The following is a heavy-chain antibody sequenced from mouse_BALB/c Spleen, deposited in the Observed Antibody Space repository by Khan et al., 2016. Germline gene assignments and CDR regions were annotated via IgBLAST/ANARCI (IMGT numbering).Heavy chain of an antibody. D-gene: IGHD1-1*01. CDR3: ARALYYYGSSYVSYAMDY. CDR1: GFSLTGYG. Sequence: QVQLKESGPGLVAPSQSLSITCTVSGFSLTGYGVNWVRQPPGKGLEWLGMIWGDGSTDYNSALKSRLSISKDNSKSQVFLKMNSLQTDDTARYXCARALYYYGSSYVSYAMDYWGQGTSVTVSS. J-gene: IGHJ4*01. V-gene: IGHV2-6-7*01. CDR2: IWGDGST.